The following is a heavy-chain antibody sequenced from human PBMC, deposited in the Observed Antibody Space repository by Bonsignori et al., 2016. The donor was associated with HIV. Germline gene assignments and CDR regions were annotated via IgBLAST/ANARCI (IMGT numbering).Heavy chain of an antibody. D-gene: IGHD3-9*01. J-gene: IGHJ5*02. CDR2: INHSGST. CDR3: AIQAAYDILTGHNWFDP. Sequence: WIRQPPGKGLEWIGEINHSGSTNYNPSLKSRVTISVDTSKNQFSLKLSSVTAADTAVYYCAIQAAYDILTGHNWFDPWGQGTLVTVSS. V-gene: IGHV4-34*01.